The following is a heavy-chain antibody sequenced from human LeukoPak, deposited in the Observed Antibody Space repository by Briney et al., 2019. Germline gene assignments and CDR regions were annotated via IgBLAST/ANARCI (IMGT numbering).Heavy chain of an antibody. CDR3: VRLFYYDSRGPPS. V-gene: IGHV4-39*01. CDR2: IYYSGST. J-gene: IGHJ5*02. Sequence: PGGSLRLSCAASGFTVSNSYMGWIRQPPGKGLEWIGSIYYSGSTYYNPSLKGRGTMSVDTSNNQFSLKLTSATATDTAVYYCVRLFYYDSRGPPSWGQGTLVTVSS. CDR1: GFTVSNSY. D-gene: IGHD3-22*01.